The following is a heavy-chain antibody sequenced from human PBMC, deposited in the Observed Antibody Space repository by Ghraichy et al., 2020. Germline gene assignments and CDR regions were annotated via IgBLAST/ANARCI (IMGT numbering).Heavy chain of an antibody. CDR2: IYYSGST. CDR1: GGSVSSSSYY. D-gene: IGHD6-19*01. J-gene: IGHJ4*02. Sequence: SETLSPTCTVSGGSVSSSSYYWGWIRQPPGKGLEWIGSIYYSGSTFYNPSLQSRVTISVDTSKNQFSLKLSSVTAADTAMYYCSRQVQCLANPDYWGQGTLVTVSS. CDR3: SRQVQCLANPDY. V-gene: IGHV4-39*01.